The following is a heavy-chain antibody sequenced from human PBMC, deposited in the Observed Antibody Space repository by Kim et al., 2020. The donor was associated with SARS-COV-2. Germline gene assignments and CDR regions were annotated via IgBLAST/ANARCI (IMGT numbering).Heavy chain of an antibody. CDR2: MNPNSGNT. CDR3: ARATSFRPLEWLKTKSPSNYYYYYYMDV. Sequence: ASVKVSCKASGYTFTSYDINWVRQATGQGLEWMGWMNPNSGNTGYAQKFQGRVTMTRNTSISTAYMELSSLRSEDTAVYYCARATSFRPLEWLKTKSPSNYYYYYYMDVWGKGTTVTVSS. J-gene: IGHJ6*03. D-gene: IGHD3-3*01. CDR1: GYTFTSYD. V-gene: IGHV1-8*01.